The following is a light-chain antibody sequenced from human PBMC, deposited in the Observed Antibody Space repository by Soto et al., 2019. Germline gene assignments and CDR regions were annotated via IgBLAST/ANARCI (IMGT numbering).Light chain of an antibody. J-gene: IGKJ2*01. CDR2: EPS. CDR1: QSISGW. V-gene: IGKV1-5*03. CDR3: QQYNMYPYT. Sequence: DIPMTQSPSTLSASVGDRVTIACRASQSISGWLAWYQQKPGKPPNLLIYEPSSLESGVPSRFSGSGSGTEFTLTISSLQPDDFVTYYCQQYNMYPYTFGQGTKLEIK.